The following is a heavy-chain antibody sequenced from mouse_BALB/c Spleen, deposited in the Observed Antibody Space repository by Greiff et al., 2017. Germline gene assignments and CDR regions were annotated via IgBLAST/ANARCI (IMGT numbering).Heavy chain of an antibody. CDR1: GFTFSSYA. J-gene: IGHJ3*01. CDR3: ARGATEGFAY. Sequence: EVKLMESGGGLVKPGGSLKLSCAASGFTFSSYAMSWVRQTPEKRLEWVASISSGGSTYYPDSVKGRFTISRDNARNILYLQMSSLRSEDTAMYYCARGATEGFAYWGQGTLVTVSA. CDR2: ISSGGST. V-gene: IGHV5-6-5*01. D-gene: IGHD1-1*01.